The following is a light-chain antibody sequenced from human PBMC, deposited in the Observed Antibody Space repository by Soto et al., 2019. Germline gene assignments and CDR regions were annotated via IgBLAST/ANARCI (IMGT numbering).Light chain of an antibody. CDR1: QTLSNSF. V-gene: IGKV3-20*01. J-gene: IGKJ5*01. CDR2: DTS. CDR3: QQYGTSEII. Sequence: IVLAQYQGTVYLSPGAGSSISCMASQTLSNSFIAWYQQKPGQAPRLLIYDTSSRATGVPDRYSASGSGTDFTLTISRLEPEDFAVCFCQQYGTSEIIFGQGTRLEIK.